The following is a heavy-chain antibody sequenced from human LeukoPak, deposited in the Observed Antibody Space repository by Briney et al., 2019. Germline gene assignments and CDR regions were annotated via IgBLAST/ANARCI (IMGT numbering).Heavy chain of an antibody. CDR2: ISGSGGDT. D-gene: IGHD5-12*01. CDR3: GKSPPWDGYDPEGHYFDY. CDR1: GFTFSSYA. Sequence: GGSLRLSCAASGFTFSSYAINWVRQAPGNGLEWVSAISGSGGDTYYADSVKGRFAISRDNSRDTLYLQMNSLRAEDTAIYSCGKSPPWDGYDPEGHYFDYWGRGTLVTVSS. J-gene: IGHJ4*02. V-gene: IGHV3-23*01.